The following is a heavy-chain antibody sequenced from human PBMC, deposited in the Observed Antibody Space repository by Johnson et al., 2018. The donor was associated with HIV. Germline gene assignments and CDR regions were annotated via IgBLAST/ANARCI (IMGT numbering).Heavy chain of an antibody. J-gene: IGHJ3*02. CDR3: AREGGAVASRGFDI. CDR2: IRYDGSNK. Sequence: QVQLVESGGGVVQPGGSLRLSCAASGFTFSSYGMHWVRQAPGKGLEWVAFIRYDGSNKYYADSVKGRFTISRENAKNSLYLQMNSLRAEDTAVYYCAREGGAVASRGFDIWGQGTMVTVSS. CDR1: GFTFSSYG. D-gene: IGHD6-19*01. V-gene: IGHV3-30*02.